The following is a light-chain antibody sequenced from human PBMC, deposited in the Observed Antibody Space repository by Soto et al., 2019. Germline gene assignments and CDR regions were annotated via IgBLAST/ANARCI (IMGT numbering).Light chain of an antibody. CDR3: QQFHSYSPT. CDR2: KVS. J-gene: IGKJ1*01. CDR1: QSLVYSDGNTY. Sequence: DVVMTQSPLSLPVTLGQPASISCRSSQSLVYSDGNTYLNWFQQRPGQSPRRLIYKVSNRDSGVPDRFSGSGSGTEFTLTITSLQPDDFATYYCQQFHSYSPTFGQGTKVDIK. V-gene: IGKV2-30*01.